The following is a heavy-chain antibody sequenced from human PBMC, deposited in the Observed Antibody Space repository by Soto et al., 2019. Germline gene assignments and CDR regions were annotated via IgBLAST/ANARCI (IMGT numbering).Heavy chain of an antibody. V-gene: IGHV4-59*08. CDR1: SGPSRSHN. CDR2: IYHTGDT. CDR3: VRQGIGDLHGLVDV. D-gene: IGHD3-10*01. Sequence: QVQLQQSGPGLVKPSETLSLTCTVSSGPSRSHNWGWIRQPPGGGLEWIGYIYHTGDTSYNPSLSSRVTISAATSTNHFSLTLRSVTAADTAVYYCVRQGIGDLHGLVDVWGQGTRVSVSS. J-gene: IGHJ6*02.